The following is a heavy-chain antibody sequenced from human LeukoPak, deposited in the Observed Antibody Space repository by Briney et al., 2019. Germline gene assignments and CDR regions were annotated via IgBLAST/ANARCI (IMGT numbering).Heavy chain of an antibody. V-gene: IGHV4-4*07. Sequence: SETLSLTCTVSGGSISSYYWSWIRQPAGKGLEWIGRIYTSGSTNYNPSPKSRVTMSVDTSKNQFSLKLSSVTAADTAVYYCARGRRMDLGYCSSTSCYTYWFDPWGQGTLVTVSS. J-gene: IGHJ5*02. CDR3: ARGRRMDLGYCSSTSCYTYWFDP. D-gene: IGHD2-2*02. CDR2: IYTSGST. CDR1: GGSISSYY.